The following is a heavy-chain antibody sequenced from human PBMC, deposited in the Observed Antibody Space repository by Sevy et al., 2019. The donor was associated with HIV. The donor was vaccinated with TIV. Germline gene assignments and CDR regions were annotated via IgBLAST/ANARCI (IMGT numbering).Heavy chain of an antibody. CDR2: INPNSGGT. Sequence: ASVKVSCKASGYTVTGYYMHWVRQAPGQGLEWMGWINPNSGGTNYAQKFQGRVTMTRDTSISTAYMELSRLRSDDTAVYYCAREDRIAVAARAFDIWGQGTMVTVSS. D-gene: IGHD6-19*01. V-gene: IGHV1-2*02. J-gene: IGHJ3*02. CDR3: AREDRIAVAARAFDI. CDR1: GYTVTGYY.